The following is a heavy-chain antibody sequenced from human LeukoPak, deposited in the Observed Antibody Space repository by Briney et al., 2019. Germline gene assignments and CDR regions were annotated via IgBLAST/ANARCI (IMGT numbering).Heavy chain of an antibody. CDR1: GDSVSSNSAA. Sequence: SQTLSLTCSISGDSVSSNSAAWNWIRQSPSRGLEWLGRTYYRSKWYNDYAVSVKSRITINPDTSKNQFSLQLNSVTPEDTAVYYCAREAVIAAAGLSFDYWGQGTLVTVSS. V-gene: IGHV6-1*01. CDR2: TYYRSKWYN. J-gene: IGHJ4*02. D-gene: IGHD6-13*01. CDR3: AREAVIAAAGLSFDY.